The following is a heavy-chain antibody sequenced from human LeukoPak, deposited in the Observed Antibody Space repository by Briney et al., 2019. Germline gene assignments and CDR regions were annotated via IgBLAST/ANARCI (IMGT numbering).Heavy chain of an antibody. D-gene: IGHD3-22*01. CDR2: IYYSGTT. J-gene: IGHJ6*03. CDR1: GASISSYF. V-gene: IGHV4-59*01. CDR3: ARSTSGYYSKHCYFYMDV. Sequence: PSETLSLTCSVSGASISSYFWSWIRQPPGKGLEWIGYIYYSGTTNYNPSLKSRIAISLDTSKKQFSLRMRSVTAADTAVYYCARSTSGYYSKHCYFYMDVWGKGTTVTVSS.